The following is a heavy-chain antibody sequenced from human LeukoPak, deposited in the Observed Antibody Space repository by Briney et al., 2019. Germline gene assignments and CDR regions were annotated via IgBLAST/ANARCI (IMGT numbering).Heavy chain of an antibody. D-gene: IGHD3-22*01. Sequence: GGSLRLSCAASGFTFSSYSMNWVRQAPGKGLEWVSYISSSSSTIYYADSVKGRFTISRDNAKNSLYLQMNSLRAEDTAVYYCAKCEYYDSSGSDYWGQGTLVTVSS. J-gene: IGHJ4*02. V-gene: IGHV3-48*01. CDR3: AKCEYYDSSGSDY. CDR2: ISSSSSTI. CDR1: GFTFSSYS.